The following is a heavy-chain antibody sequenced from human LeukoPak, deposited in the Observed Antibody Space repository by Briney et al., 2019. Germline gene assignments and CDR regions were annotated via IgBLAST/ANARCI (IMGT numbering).Heavy chain of an antibody. D-gene: IGHD2-2*02. V-gene: IGHV3-21*01. CDR3: ARGISYTPMSD. CDR2: ISTSSDYI. CDR1: GFTFSIYS. Sequence: GGSLRLSCATSGFTFSIYSMNWVRQAPGMGLEWVSFISTSSDYIYYADSVKGRFTISRDNAKNSLYLQMSSLRAEDTAVYYCARGISYTPMSDWGQGTLVTVSS. J-gene: IGHJ4*02.